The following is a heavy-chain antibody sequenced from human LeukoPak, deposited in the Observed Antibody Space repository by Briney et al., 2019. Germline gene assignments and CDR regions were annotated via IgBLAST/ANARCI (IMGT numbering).Heavy chain of an antibody. D-gene: IGHD6-13*01. CDR3: ARVTKLSSWYWSPEEQWFDP. J-gene: IGHJ5*02. CDR1: GFTFSDYY. Sequence: GGSLRLSCAASGFTFSDYYMSWIRQAPGKGLEWVSYISSSGSTIYYADSVKGRFTISRDNAKNSLYLQMNSLRAEDTAVYYCARVTKLSSWYWSPEEQWFDPWGQGTLVTVSS. CDR2: ISSSGSTI. V-gene: IGHV3-11*04.